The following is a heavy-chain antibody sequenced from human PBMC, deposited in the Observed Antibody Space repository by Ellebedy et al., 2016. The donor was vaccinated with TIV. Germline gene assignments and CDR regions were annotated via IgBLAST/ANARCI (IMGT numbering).Heavy chain of an antibody. CDR3: TTSVGATTGAYYYYGMDV. Sequence: GESLKISCAASGFTFSNAWMNWVRQAPGKGLEWVGRIKSKTDGGTTDYAAPVKGRFTISRDDSKNTLYLQMNSLKTEDTAVYYCTTSVGATTGAYYYYGMDVWGQGTTVTVSS. CDR2: IKSKTDGGTT. CDR1: GFTFSNAW. J-gene: IGHJ6*02. V-gene: IGHV3-15*07. D-gene: IGHD1-26*01.